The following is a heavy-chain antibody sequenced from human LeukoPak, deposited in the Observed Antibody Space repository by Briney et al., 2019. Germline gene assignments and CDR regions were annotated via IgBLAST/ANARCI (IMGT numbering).Heavy chain of an antibody. CDR1: GGSISSDTYY. CDR3: ARDRVVWGSYQPPGY. J-gene: IGHJ4*02. CDR2: IYASGTT. D-gene: IGHD3-16*02. V-gene: IGHV4-61*02. Sequence: PSETLSLTCTVSGGSISSDTYYWSWIRQAAGKGLEWIGRIYASGTTDYNPSLKSRVTISVDTSKNQFSLNLTSVTAADTAVYYCARDRVVWGSYQPPGYWGQGTLVTVSS.